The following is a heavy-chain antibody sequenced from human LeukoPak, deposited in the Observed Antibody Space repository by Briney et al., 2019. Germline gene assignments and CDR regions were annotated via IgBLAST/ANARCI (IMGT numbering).Heavy chain of an antibody. V-gene: IGHV3-23*01. D-gene: IGHD6-13*01. Sequence: PGGSLRLSCAASGFTFSSYGMSWVRQAPGKGLEWVSAISGSGGSTYYADSVKGRFTISRDNSKNTLYLQMNSLRAEDTAVYYCAVQRTLWQQVLDHWGQGVLVTVSS. J-gene: IGHJ4*02. CDR2: ISGSGGST. CDR3: AVQRTLWQQVLDH. CDR1: GFTFSSYG.